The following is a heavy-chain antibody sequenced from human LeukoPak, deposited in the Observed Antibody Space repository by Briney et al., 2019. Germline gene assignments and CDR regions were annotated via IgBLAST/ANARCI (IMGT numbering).Heavy chain of an antibody. CDR2: ISAYNGNT. CDR1: GYTFSSYD. J-gene: IGHJ2*01. D-gene: IGHD6-6*01. CDR3: ARDRSSSPQSGFDL. Sequence: ASVKVSCKASGYTFSSYDISWVRQAPGQGLEWMGWISAYNGNTNYAQKLQGRVTMTTDTSTSTAYMELRSLRSDDTAVYYCARDRSSSPQSGFDLWGRGTLVTVSS. V-gene: IGHV1-18*01.